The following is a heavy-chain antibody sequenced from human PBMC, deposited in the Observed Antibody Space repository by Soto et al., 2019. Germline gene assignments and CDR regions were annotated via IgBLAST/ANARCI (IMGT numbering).Heavy chain of an antibody. V-gene: IGHV4-34*01. CDR1: GGSFSGYY. D-gene: IGHD5-12*01. CDR3: ARGGWLRSNYYYYMDV. J-gene: IGHJ6*03. CDR2: INHSGST. Sequence: QVQLQQWGAGLLKPSETLSLTCAVYGGSFSGYYWSWIRQPPGKGLAWIGEINHSGSTNYNPSLKSRFTISVDTSKNQFSLKLSSVTAADTAVYYCARGGWLRSNYYYYMDVWGKGTTVTVSS.